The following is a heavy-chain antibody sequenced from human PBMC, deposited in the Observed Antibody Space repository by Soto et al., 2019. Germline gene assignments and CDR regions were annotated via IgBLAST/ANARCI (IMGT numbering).Heavy chain of an antibody. CDR1: GFSFNSLA. D-gene: IGHD5-12*01. CDR3: ANDHSDVALFDY. J-gene: IGHJ4*02. V-gene: IGHV3-23*01. CDR2: ISGRGVDT. Sequence: GGSLRLSCAASGFSFNSLAMSWVRQAPGKGLEWVSTISGRGVDTLYADSVKGRFTVSRDNSKNTLYLQVNSLRAEDTAVYYYANDHSDVALFDYWGQGTLVTVSS.